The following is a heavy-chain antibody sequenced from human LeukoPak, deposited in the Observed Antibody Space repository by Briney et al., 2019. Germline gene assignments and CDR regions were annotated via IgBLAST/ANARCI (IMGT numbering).Heavy chain of an antibody. J-gene: IGHJ5*02. CDR2: INPDSGGT. D-gene: IGHD1/OR15-1a*01. V-gene: IGHV1-2*02. Sequence: ASVKVSCKASEYTFTGYYMHWVRRAPGQGLEWMGWINPDSGGTNYAQKFQGRVTMTRDTSISTAYMELSRLTSDDTAVYYCARDHGLNKRWFDPWGQGTLVTVSS. CDR3: ARDHGLNKRWFDP. CDR1: EYTFTGYY.